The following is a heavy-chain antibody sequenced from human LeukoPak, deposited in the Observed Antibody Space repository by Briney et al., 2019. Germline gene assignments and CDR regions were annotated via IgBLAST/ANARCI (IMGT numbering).Heavy chain of an antibody. Sequence: SETLSLTCTVSGGSISSYYWSWLRQPPGKGLERIGYIYYSGSTNYNPSLKSRVTISVDTSKNQFSLKLSSVTAADTAVYYCARGKCSGGSCYRDYWGQGTLVTVSS. CDR1: GGSISSYY. V-gene: IGHV4-59*01. D-gene: IGHD2-15*01. CDR2: IYYSGST. J-gene: IGHJ4*02. CDR3: ARGKCSGGSCYRDY.